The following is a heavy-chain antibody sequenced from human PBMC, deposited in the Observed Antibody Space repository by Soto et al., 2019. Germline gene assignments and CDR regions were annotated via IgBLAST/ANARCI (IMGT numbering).Heavy chain of an antibody. CDR1: GGSISSHY. CDR3: ARDGGYLDY. J-gene: IGHJ4*02. D-gene: IGHD2-15*01. Sequence: PSETLSLTCTVSGGSISSHYWSWIRQPPGKGLEWIGYIYYSGSTNYNPSLKSRVTISVDTSKNQFSLKLSSVTAADTAVCYCARDGGYLDYWGQGTLVTVSS. CDR2: IYYSGST. V-gene: IGHV4-59*11.